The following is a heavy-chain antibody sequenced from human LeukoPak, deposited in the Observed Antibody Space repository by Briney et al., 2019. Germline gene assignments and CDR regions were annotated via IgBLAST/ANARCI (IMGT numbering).Heavy chain of an antibody. D-gene: IGHD6-19*01. J-gene: IGHJ4*02. Sequence: GGSLRLTCVASGFMFSSHNMNWVRQAPGKGLEWISYLSSSGSTIYYEDSVQGRFTISRDNAKKSLYSQMDSLRAEDTAVYYCARANGWSLRNYFDYWAQGILVTVPS. CDR1: GFMFSSHN. V-gene: IGHV3-48*01. CDR3: ARANGWSLRNYFDY. CDR2: LSSSGSTI.